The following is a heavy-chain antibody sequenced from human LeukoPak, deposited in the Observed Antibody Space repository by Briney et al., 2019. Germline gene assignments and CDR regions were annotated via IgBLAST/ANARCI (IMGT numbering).Heavy chain of an antibody. CDR2: INHSGST. D-gene: IGHD4-17*01. J-gene: IGHJ6*03. CDR1: GGSFSGYY. V-gene: IGHV4-34*01. CDR3: ARGYDDYGDYGNYKGDYYYMDV. Sequence: SETLSLTCAVYGGSFSGYYWSWIRQPPGKGLEWIGEINHSGSTNYNPSLKSRVTISVDTSKNQFYRKLSSVTAADTAVYYCARGYDDYGDYGNYKGDYYYMDVWGKGTTVTVSS.